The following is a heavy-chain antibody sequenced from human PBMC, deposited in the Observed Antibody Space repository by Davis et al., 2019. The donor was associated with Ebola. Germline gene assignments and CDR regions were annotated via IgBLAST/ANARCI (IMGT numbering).Heavy chain of an antibody. D-gene: IGHD5-18*01. CDR3: ARKTAD. CDR2: ISYDGSNK. V-gene: IGHV3-30*03. J-gene: IGHJ4*02. CDR1: GFTFSSYG. Sequence: GESLKISCAASGFTFSSYGMHWVRQAPGKGLEWVAVISYDGSNKYYADSVKGRFTISRDNSKNTLYLQMNSLRAEDTAVYYCARKTADWGQGTLVTVSS.